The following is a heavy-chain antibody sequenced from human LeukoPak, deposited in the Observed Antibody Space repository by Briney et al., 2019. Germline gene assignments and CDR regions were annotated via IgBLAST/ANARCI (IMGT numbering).Heavy chain of an antibody. D-gene: IGHD3-22*01. J-gene: IGHJ4*02. V-gene: IGHV1-18*01. CDR2: ISTYNGNT. CDR1: GYTFTSYG. Sequence: ASVKVSCKASGYTFTSYGISWVRQAPGQGLEWLGWISTYNGNTHYAQKLQGRVTMTTDTSTTTAYMELRSLRSDDTAVYYCASGVPSSSYYYWGQGTLVTVSS. CDR3: ASGVPSSSYYY.